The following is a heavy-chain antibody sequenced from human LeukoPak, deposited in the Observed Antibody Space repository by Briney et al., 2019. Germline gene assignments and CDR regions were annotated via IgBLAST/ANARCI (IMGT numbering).Heavy chain of an antibody. D-gene: IGHD3-10*01. CDR3: ARDVYGSGKNWFDP. CDR2: ISSSSSTI. CDR1: GFTFSSYS. V-gene: IGHV3-48*01. J-gene: IGHJ5*02. Sequence: GGSLRLSYAASGFTFSSYSMNWVRQAPGKGLEWVSYISSSSSTIYYADSVKGRFTISRDNAKNSLYLQMNSLRAEDTAVYYCARDVYGSGKNWFDPWGQGTLVTVSS.